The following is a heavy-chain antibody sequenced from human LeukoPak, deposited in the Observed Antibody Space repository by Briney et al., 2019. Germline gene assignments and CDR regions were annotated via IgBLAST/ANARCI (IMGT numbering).Heavy chain of an antibody. D-gene: IGHD3-9*01. CDR3: ARQYYDILTGYYKDYYGMDV. CDR1: GGSISGYY. V-gene: IGHV4-59*01. CDR2: IYYSGST. Sequence: SETLSLTCTVSGGSISGYYWSWIRQPPGKGLEWIGYIYYSGSTNYNPSLKSRVTISVDTSKNQFSLKLSSVTAADTAVYYCARQYYDILTGYYKDYYGMDVWGQGTTVTVSS. J-gene: IGHJ6*02.